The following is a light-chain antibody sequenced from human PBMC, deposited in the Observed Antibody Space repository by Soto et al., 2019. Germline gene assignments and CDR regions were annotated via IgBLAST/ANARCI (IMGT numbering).Light chain of an antibody. Sequence: EIVLTQSPATLSLSPGERATLSCRASQSVSSYLAWYQQKPGQAPRLLIYDASNRATGIPARFSGSGSGTDFTLTISSLEPEDFAVSYFQQRSNWPPGSTFGPGTKVDFK. CDR3: QQRSNWPPGST. J-gene: IGKJ3*01. CDR2: DAS. V-gene: IGKV3-11*01. CDR1: QSVSSY.